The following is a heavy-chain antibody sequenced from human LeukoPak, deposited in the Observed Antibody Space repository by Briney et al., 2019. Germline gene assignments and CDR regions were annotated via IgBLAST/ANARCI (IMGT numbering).Heavy chain of an antibody. J-gene: IGHJ6*03. V-gene: IGHV3-23*01. Sequence: GGSLRLSCAASGFTFSSYAMSWVRQAPGKGLEWVSSVNGSGDTTYYADSVKGRFTISRDNSKNTLYLQMNSLRAEDTAVYYCATGTDSSSWYRYYYYYMDVWGKGTTVTVSS. CDR2: VNGSGDTT. D-gene: IGHD6-13*01. CDR1: GFTFSSYA. CDR3: ATGTDSSSWYRYYYYYMDV.